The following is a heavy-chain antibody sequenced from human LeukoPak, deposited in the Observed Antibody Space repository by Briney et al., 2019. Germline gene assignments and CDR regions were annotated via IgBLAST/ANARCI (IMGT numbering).Heavy chain of an antibody. CDR3: ARGVSMAPPLRYFDWLRRGCYYYYMDV. D-gene: IGHD3-9*01. V-gene: IGHV4-39*07. J-gene: IGHJ6*03. Sequence: SETLSLTCTVSGGSISSSSYYWGWIRQPPGKGLEWIGSIYYSGSTYYNPSLKSRVTISVDTSKNQFSLKLSSVTAADTAVYYCARGVSMAPPLRYFDWLRRGCYYYYMDVWGKGTTVTVSS. CDR1: GGSISSSSYY. CDR2: IYYSGST.